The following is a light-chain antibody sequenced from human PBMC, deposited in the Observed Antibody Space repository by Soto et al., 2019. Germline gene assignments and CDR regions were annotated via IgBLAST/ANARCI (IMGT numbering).Light chain of an antibody. Sequence: SDDLSPPPSVTVAPGQTARIICRGNNIGSKSVHWYRQKPGQAPVLVVYDDSDRPSGIPERFSGSNSGNTATLTISRGEAGDEADYYCQVWDSSSDLQVFGTGTKV. CDR3: QVWDSSSDLQV. CDR1: NIGSKS. J-gene: IGLJ1*01. CDR2: DDS. V-gene: IGLV3-21*02.